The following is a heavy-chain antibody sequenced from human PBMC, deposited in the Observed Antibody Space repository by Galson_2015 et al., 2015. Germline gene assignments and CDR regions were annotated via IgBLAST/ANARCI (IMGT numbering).Heavy chain of an antibody. CDR2: ISSTTTYI. J-gene: IGHJ4*01. CDR3: ARQIWDYDFWSGYYPTNFDY. Sequence: SLRLSCAASEFTFSSYYMSWVRQAPGKGLEWVSSISSTTTYIYYADSVKGRFTISRDNAKNSLYLQMNSLGAEDTAVYYCARQIWDYDFWSGYYPTNFDYWGQGTLVPVSS. V-gene: IGHV3-21*01. D-gene: IGHD3-3*01. CDR1: EFTFSSYY.